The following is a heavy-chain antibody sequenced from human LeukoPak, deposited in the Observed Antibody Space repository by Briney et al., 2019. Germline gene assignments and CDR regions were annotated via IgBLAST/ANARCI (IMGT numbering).Heavy chain of an antibody. V-gene: IGHV3-30*03. CDR3: ARDPYSGTYSDYYYYYMDV. J-gene: IGHJ6*03. Sequence: QTGGSLRLSCAASGFTFSSYGMHWVRQAPGKGLEWVAVISYDGSNKYYADSVKGRFTISRDNAKNSLFLQLNSLRAEDTAVYYCARDPYSGTYSDYYYYYMDVWGKGTTVTVSS. CDR1: GFTFSSYG. D-gene: IGHD1-26*01. CDR2: ISYDGSNK.